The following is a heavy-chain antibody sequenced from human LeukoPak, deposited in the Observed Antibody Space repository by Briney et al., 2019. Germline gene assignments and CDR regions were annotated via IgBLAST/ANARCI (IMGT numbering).Heavy chain of an antibody. Sequence: LTGGSLRLSCAASGFTFSSYWMSWVRQAPGKGLEWVSYIDSSSTIYYADSVKGRFTISRDNAKNSLYLQLNSLRAEDTAVYYCARGPYDYGEYIDYWGQGTLVTVSS. CDR1: GFTFSSYW. J-gene: IGHJ4*02. V-gene: IGHV3-48*04. D-gene: IGHD4-17*01. CDR3: ARGPYDYGEYIDY. CDR2: IDSSSTI.